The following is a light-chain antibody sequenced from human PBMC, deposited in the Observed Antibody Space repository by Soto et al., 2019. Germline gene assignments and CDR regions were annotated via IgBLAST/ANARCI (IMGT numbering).Light chain of an antibody. CDR1: QSVNSDF. CDR2: GAS. CDR3: QQYYNWPIT. J-gene: IGKJ5*01. V-gene: IGKV3-20*01. Sequence: EIVLTQSPGTLSLSPGERATLSCRASQSVNSDFLAWYQQKSGQAPRLLIYGASGRATGISDRFSGSGSGTDSTLTISSLQSEDFAVYYCQQYYNWPITFGQGTRL.